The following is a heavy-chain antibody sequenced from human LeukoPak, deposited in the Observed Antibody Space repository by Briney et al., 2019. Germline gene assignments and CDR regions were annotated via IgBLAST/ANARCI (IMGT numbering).Heavy chain of an antibody. CDR1: GYTFTSYG. D-gene: IGHD2-15*01. CDR3: ARYCSGGSCHTRYWFDP. V-gene: IGHV1-18*01. J-gene: IGHJ5*02. CDR2: ISAYNGNT. Sequence: ASVKVSCKASGYTFTSYGISWVRQAPGQGLEWMGWISAYNGNTNYAQKLQGRVTMTTDTSTSTAYMELRSLRSDDTAVYYCARYCSGGSCHTRYWFDPWGQGTLVTVSS.